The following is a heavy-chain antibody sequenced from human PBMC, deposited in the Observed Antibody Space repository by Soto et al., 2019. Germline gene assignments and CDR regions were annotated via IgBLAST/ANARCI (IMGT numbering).Heavy chain of an antibody. Sequence: SETLSLTCTVSGASIRSSTFYWGWIRQPPGKGLESIANIYYDGSTYYNPSLKSRVTISVDTSKNQFSLKLNSVTAADTAVYYCARRYSSSFDYWGQGTLVTVSS. J-gene: IGHJ4*02. CDR3: ARRYSSSFDY. CDR2: IYYDGST. CDR1: GASIRSSTFY. V-gene: IGHV4-39*01. D-gene: IGHD6-13*01.